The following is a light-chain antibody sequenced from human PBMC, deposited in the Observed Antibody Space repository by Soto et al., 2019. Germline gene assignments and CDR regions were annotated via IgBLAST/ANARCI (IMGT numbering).Light chain of an antibody. Sequence: DIQMTQSPSSLSASVGDRVTITCRASQSISSYLNWYQQKPGKAPKLLIYAASSLQSGVPSRFSGSGSGPEFTLTISRLPPEDFATYCCQQSYCTPLTLGGGTKVEIK. V-gene: IGKV1-39*01. CDR1: QSISSY. CDR3: QQSYCTPLT. J-gene: IGKJ4*01. CDR2: AAS.